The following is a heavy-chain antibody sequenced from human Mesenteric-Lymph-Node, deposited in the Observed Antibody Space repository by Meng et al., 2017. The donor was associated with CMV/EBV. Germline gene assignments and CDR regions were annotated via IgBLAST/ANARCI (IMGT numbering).Heavy chain of an antibody. D-gene: IGHD6-13*01. CDR3: ARRSSDRRGYSSSWYFLGYFDY. J-gene: IGHJ4*02. V-gene: IGHV4-34*01. CDR2: INHSGST. Sequence: GYYWSWIRQPPGKGLEWIGEINHSGSTNYNPSLKSRVTISVDTSKNQFSLKLSSVTAADTAVYHCARRSSDRRGYSSSWYFLGYFDYWGQGTLVTVSS. CDR1: GYY.